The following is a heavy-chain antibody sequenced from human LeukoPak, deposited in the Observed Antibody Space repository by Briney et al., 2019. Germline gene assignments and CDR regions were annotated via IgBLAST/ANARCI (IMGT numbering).Heavy chain of an antibody. Sequence: PGRSLRLSCAASGFTFSSYAMHWVRQAPGKGLEWVAVISYDGSNKYYADSVKGRFTISRDNSKNTLYLQMNSLRAEDMAVYYCARDTTWFGEFDYWGQGTLVTVSS. D-gene: IGHD3-10*01. V-gene: IGHV3-30*04. CDR1: GFTFSSYA. J-gene: IGHJ4*02. CDR2: ISYDGSNK. CDR3: ARDTTWFGEFDY.